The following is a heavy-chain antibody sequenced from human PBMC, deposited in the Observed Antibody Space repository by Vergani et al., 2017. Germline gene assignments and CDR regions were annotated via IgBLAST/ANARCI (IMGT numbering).Heavy chain of an antibody. CDR1: GGSFSGYY. J-gene: IGHJ4*02. CDR3: ARGRKWPNVRAPFDY. D-gene: IGHD2-8*01. CDR2: INHSGST. V-gene: IGHV4-34*01. Sequence: QVQLQQWGAGLLKPSETLSLTCAVYGGSFSGYYWSWIRQPPGKGLEWIGEINHSGSTNYNPSLKSRVTISADTSKNQFSLKLSAVTAADTAVYYCARGRKWPNVRAPFDYWGQGTLVTVSS.